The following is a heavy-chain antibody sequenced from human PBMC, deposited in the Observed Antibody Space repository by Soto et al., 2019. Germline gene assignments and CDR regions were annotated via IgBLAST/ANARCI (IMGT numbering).Heavy chain of an antibody. CDR1: GGTFNSYT. V-gene: IGHV1-69*13. CDR2: IIPIFGIP. J-gene: IGHJ6*02. CDR3: AREDRDRETGLVPAAIDGMDV. Sequence: SVKVSCKASGGTFNSYTISWVRQAPGHGLEWIGRIIPIFGIPTYAQKFQGRVTFTADESTSTAYMELSSLRSDDTAVYYCAREDRDRETGLVPAAIDGMDVWGQGTTVTVSS. D-gene: IGHD2-2*01.